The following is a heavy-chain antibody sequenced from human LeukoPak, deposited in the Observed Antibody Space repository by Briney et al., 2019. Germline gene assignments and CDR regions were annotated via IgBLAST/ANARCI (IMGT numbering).Heavy chain of an antibody. J-gene: IGHJ6*04. Sequence: GGSLRLSCSASGFTFRSYAMHSVRQAPGYGLEYVSAIISNGGSTYYADSVKGRFTISRDNSKNTLYLQMSSLRAEDTAVYYCVLSWSSTSPDSDHYYGMDVWGKGTTVTVSS. CDR2: IISNGGST. CDR1: GFTFRSYA. CDR3: VLSWSSTSPDSDHYYGMDV. D-gene: IGHD2-2*01. V-gene: IGHV3-64D*06.